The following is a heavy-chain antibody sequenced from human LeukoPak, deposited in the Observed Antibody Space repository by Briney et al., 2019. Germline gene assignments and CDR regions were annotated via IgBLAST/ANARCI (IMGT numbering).Heavy chain of an antibody. D-gene: IGHD5-18*01. CDR1: GFTFSSYS. J-gene: IGHJ4*02. CDR2: ISSSSSCI. Sequence: GGSLRLSCAASGFTFSSYSMNWVRQAPGKGLEWVSSISSSSSCIYYADSVKGRFTISRDNAKNSLYLQMNSLRAEDTAVYYCARERSAMVTGFDYWGQGTLVTVSS. V-gene: IGHV3-21*01. CDR3: ARERSAMVTGFDY.